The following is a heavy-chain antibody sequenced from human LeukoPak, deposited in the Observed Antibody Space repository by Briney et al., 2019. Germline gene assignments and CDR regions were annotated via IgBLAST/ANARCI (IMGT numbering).Heavy chain of an antibody. J-gene: IGHJ4*02. Sequence: SQNLSLTCTVSGGSISSGGYYWSWIRQHPGKGLAWIGYIYYSGSTYYNPSLKSRVTISVDTSKNQFSLKLSSVTAADTAVYYCARVLKRGFVAHHFDYWGQGTLVTVSS. CDR3: ARVLKRGFVAHHFDY. CDR1: GGSISSGGYY. V-gene: IGHV4-31*03. D-gene: IGHD2-15*01. CDR2: IYYSGST.